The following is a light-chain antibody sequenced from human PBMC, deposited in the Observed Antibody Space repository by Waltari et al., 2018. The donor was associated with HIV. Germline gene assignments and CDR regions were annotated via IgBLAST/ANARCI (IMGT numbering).Light chain of an antibody. CDR1: SGGVARSHF. CDR2: DSV. V-gene: IGLV7-46*01. J-gene: IGLJ2*01. CDR3: LLSYGGVRV. Sequence: VVTQEPSLTVSPGDTVTLSCASFSGGVARSHFPYWFQLKPGQTPRTLIYDSVKRHPVPSGRFSGSLAGGRAILTLSGALPEDEAEYFCLLSYGGVRVFGGGTNLTV.